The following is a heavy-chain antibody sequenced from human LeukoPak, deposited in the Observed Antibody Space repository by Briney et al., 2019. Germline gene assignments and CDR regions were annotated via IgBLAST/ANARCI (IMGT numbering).Heavy chain of an antibody. CDR3: AREYCSTTSCYYFDY. J-gene: IGHJ4*02. V-gene: IGHV3-21*04. CDR1: GFTFSSYS. CDR2: ISSSSSYI. D-gene: IGHD2-2*01. Sequence: GGSLRLSCAASGFTFSSYSMNWVRQAPGKGLEWVSSISSSSSYIYYADSVRGRFTISRDTSKNTLYLQMNSLRADDTAVYYCAREYCSTTSCYYFDYWGQGTLVTVSS.